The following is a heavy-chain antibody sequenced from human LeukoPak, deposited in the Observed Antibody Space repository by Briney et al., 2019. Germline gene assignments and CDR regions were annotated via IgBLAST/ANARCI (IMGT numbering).Heavy chain of an antibody. J-gene: IGHJ3*01. CDR3: AKRPRDTSGYYLGAFDG. CDR2: ISARGADT. V-gene: IGHV3-23*01. D-gene: IGHD3-22*01. CDR1: GFTFSSYA. Sequence: PGGSLRLTCAASGFTFSSYAMTWVRQAPGRGREWVSAISARGADTYYADSVKGRFTISRDNSKNTLYLHMSSLRAEDTAVYFCAKRPRDTSGYYLGAFDGWGQGTTVTVSS.